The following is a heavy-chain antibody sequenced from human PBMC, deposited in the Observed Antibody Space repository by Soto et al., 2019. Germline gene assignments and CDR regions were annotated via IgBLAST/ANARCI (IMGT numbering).Heavy chain of an antibody. CDR1: GGSINSGYYY. Sequence: SETLSLTCTVSGGSINSGYYYWSWPRQPPGKGWDWVDYVASNRWTTYNNPSLKSRLTISWGTPMNQFSQKLSSVTAADTAVYDCARGYYERRDYFVGSPIFDYWGQGTLVTVSS. CDR2: VASNRWTT. J-gene: IGHJ4*02. D-gene: IGHD3-22*01. CDR3: ARGYYERRDYFVGSPIFDY. V-gene: IGHV4-30-4*02.